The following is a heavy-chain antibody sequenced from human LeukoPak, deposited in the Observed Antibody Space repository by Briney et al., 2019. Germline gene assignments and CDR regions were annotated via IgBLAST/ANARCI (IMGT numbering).Heavy chain of an antibody. Sequence: AASVKASCKASGYTFTSYYMHWVRQAPGQGLEWMGIINPSGGSTSYAQKFQGRVTMTRDTSTSTVYMELSSLRSEDTAVYYCARALYDDSSGYRSVPIDYWGQGTLVTVSS. V-gene: IGHV1-46*01. CDR2: INPSGGST. CDR3: ARALYDDSSGYRSVPIDY. J-gene: IGHJ4*02. D-gene: IGHD3-22*01. CDR1: GYTFTSYY.